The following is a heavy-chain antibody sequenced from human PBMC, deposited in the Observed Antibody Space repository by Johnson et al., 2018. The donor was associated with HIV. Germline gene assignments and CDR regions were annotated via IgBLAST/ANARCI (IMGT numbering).Heavy chain of an antibody. D-gene: IGHD4-11*01. CDR2: IYSDGVT. V-gene: IGHV3-53*01. CDR1: GFTVSRNY. Sequence: VQLVESGGGLIQPGGSLRLSCAASGFTVSRNYMNWVRQAPGEGLEWVSIIYSDGVTYYADSVKGRFTISRENAENSLYLQMNSLRAGDTAVYYCAKILSSRYTVTTLADDAFDIWGQGTIVTVSS. J-gene: IGHJ3*02. CDR3: AKILSSRYTVTTLADDAFDI.